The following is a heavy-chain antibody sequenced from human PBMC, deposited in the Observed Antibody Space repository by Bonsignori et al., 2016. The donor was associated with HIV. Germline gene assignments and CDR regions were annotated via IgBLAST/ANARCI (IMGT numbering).Heavy chain of an antibody. CDR1: GDTTFSYA. CDR3: ARGGSIVVVPSARLSFFDY. Sequence: SVKVSCKTSGDTTFSYAITWVRQAPGHGFEWMGGIIPIFGTVNNAQRFHGRLTITADESTNTVYMDLSRLKSEDTAVYYCARGGSIVVVPSARLSFFDYWGQGTPVTVSS. D-gene: IGHD3-22*01. V-gene: IGHV1-69*13. CDR2: IIPIFGTV. J-gene: IGHJ4*02.